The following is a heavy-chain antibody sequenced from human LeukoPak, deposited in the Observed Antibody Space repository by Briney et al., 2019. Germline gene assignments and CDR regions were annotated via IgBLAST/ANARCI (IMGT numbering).Heavy chain of an antibody. D-gene: IGHD2-15*01. CDR2: ISGSGGST. CDR1: GFTFSSYA. Sequence: GGSLRLSCAASGFTFSSYAMSWVRQAPGKGLEWVSAISGSGGSTYYADSVKGRFTISRDNSKNTLYLQMNSLRAEDTALYYCAKGTGGSCYSALDYWNQGTLVTVSS. V-gene: IGHV3-23*01. J-gene: IGHJ4*02. CDR3: AKGTGGSCYSALDY.